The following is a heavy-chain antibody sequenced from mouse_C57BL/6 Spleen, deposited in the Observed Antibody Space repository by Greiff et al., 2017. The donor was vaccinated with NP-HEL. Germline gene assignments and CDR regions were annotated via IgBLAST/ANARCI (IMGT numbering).Heavy chain of an antibody. CDR1: GYAFSSSW. V-gene: IGHV1-82*01. CDR3: ARRDSSGFRAMDY. Sequence: VQLQQSGPELVKPGASVKISCKASGYAFSSSWMNWVKQRPGKGLEWIGRIYPGDGDTNYNGKFKGKATLTADKSSSTAYMHLSSLTSEDSAVYFCARRDSSGFRAMDYWGQGTSVTVSS. CDR2: IYPGDGDT. J-gene: IGHJ4*01. D-gene: IGHD3-2*02.